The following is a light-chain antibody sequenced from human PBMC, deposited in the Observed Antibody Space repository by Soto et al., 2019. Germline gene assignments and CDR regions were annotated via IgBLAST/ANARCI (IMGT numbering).Light chain of an antibody. V-gene: IGLV2-14*01. J-gene: IGLJ1*01. CDR3: SSYTSSSTLYV. Sequence: QSALTQPASVSGSPGQSITISCTGTGSDVGGYNYVSWYQQHPGKAPKLMIYDVSNRPSGVSNRFSGSKSGNTASLTISGLQAEDEADYYCSSYTSSSTLYVFGTGTKVPS. CDR1: GSDVGGYNY. CDR2: DVS.